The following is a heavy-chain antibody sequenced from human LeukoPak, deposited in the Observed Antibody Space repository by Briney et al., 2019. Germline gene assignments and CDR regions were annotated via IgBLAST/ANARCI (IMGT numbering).Heavy chain of an antibody. V-gene: IGHV3-30-3*01. CDR2: ISYDGSNK. J-gene: IGHJ4*02. CDR3: ARPREAGSSSGWYFDY. D-gene: IGHD6-19*01. Sequence: GRSLRLSCAASGFTFSSYAMHWVRQAPGKGLEWVAVISYDGSNKIYAGSVKGRFSISRDDSTNTLYLQMNSLRAEGTAIYYCARPREAGSSSGWYFDYWGQGTLVTVSS. CDR1: GFTFSSYA.